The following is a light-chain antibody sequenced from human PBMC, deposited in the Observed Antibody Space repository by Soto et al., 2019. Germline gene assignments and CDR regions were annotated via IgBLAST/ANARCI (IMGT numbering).Light chain of an antibody. V-gene: IGKV1-6*01. J-gene: IGKJ4*01. CDR1: QGVRDD. CDR2: SAS. Sequence: MTQSPSSLSTYTGDRVTITCRASQGVRDDVGWYQQKPGKAPKLLIYSASTLQSGVPSRFSGSGSGTDFTLTISGLQPEDFATYCCLQESNYPLTFGGGTKVDIK. CDR3: LQESNYPLT.